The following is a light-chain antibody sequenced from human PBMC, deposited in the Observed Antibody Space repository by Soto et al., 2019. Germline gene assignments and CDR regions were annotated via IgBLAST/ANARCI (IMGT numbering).Light chain of an antibody. CDR3: GTWDSSLSAGV. J-gene: IGLJ3*02. V-gene: IGLV1-51*02. CDR2: ETN. Sequence: QAVVTQPPSVSAAPGQKVTISCSGSSSNIGNNYVSWYQQFPGTAPKLLIYETNKRPSGIPDRFSGTKSGASATLGITGLQTGDEADYYCGTWDSSLSAGVFGGGTKLTVL. CDR1: SSNIGNNY.